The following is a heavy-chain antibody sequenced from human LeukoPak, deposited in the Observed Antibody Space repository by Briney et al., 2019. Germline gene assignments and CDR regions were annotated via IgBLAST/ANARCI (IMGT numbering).Heavy chain of an antibody. CDR3: ARQALVGSIPGWFDP. Sequence: PGGALRLSCAASGFTFSDYYMSWIRQPPGKGLEWIGSIYYSGSTYYHPSLKSRVTISVDSSKNKFSLKLSSVAAADTAVYYSARQALVGSIPGWFDPWGQGTLVTVSS. CDR2: IYYSGST. V-gene: IGHV4-39*01. CDR1: GFTFSDYY. J-gene: IGHJ5*02. D-gene: IGHD6-6*01.